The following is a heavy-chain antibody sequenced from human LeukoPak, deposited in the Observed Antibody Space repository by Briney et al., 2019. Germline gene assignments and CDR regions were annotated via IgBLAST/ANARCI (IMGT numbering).Heavy chain of an antibody. CDR2: IYLGDSDT. J-gene: IGHJ3*02. CDR3: ARPRPIAGDTFDI. Sequence: GESLKISCKASRYSFSSYWIGWVRQMPGQGLEWMGIIYLGDSDTRYNPSFQGQVTISADKSIGTAYLQWSSLKASDTAIYYCARPRPIAGDTFDIWGQGTMVPVPS. CDR1: RYSFSSYW. V-gene: IGHV5-51*01.